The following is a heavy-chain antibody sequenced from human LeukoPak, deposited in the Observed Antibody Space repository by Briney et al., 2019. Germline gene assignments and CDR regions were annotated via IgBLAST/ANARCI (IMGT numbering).Heavy chain of an antibody. J-gene: IGHJ4*02. CDR2: INHSGST. V-gene: IGHV4-34*01. CDR3: ARDSSGCHDY. Sequence: PSETLSLTCAVYGGSFSGYYWSWIRQPPGKGLEWIGEINHSGSTNYNPSLKSRVTISVDTSKNQFSLKLSSVTAADTAVYYCARDSSGCHDYWGQGTLVTVSS. D-gene: IGHD6-19*01. CDR1: GGSFSGYY.